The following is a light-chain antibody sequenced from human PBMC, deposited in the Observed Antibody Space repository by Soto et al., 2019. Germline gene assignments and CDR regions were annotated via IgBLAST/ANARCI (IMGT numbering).Light chain of an antibody. J-gene: IGKJ5*01. CDR2: DAS. Sequence: QSPATLSLSPGERATLSCRAIQGVSSSLAWYQQKPGQAPRLLIYDASNRATGIPARFSGSGSGTDFTLTISSLEPEDFAVYYCQQRSNWPMSTFGQGTRLEIK. CDR1: QGVSSS. V-gene: IGKV3-11*01. CDR3: QQRSNWPMST.